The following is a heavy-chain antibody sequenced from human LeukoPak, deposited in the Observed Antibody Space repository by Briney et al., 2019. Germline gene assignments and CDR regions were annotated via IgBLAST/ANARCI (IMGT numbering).Heavy chain of an antibody. CDR3: AKDQYYYGSGSSFFDY. CDR1: GFTFSSYA. Sequence: GGSLRLSCAASGFTFSSYAMSWVRQAPGKGLERVSAISGSGGSTYYADSVKGRFTISRDNSKNTLYLRMNSLRAEDTAVYYCAKDQYYYGSGSSFFDYWGQGTLVTVSS. V-gene: IGHV3-23*01. CDR2: ISGSGGST. J-gene: IGHJ4*02. D-gene: IGHD3-10*01.